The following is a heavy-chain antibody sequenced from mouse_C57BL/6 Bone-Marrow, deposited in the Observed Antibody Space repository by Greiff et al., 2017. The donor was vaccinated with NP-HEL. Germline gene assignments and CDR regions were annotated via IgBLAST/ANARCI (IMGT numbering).Heavy chain of an antibody. V-gene: IGHV5-17*01. J-gene: IGHJ3*01. Sequence: EVQVVESGGGLVKPGGSLKLSCAASGFTFSDYGMHWVRQAPEQGLEWVAYISSGSSTIYYADTVKGRFTISRDKAKNTLFLQMTSLRSEDTAMYYCAREGWLLFAYWGQGTLVTVSA. CDR1: GFTFSDYG. CDR2: ISSGSSTI. D-gene: IGHD2-3*01. CDR3: AREGWLLFAY.